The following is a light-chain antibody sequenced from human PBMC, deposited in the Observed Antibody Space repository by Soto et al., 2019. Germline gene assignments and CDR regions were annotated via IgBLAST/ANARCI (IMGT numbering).Light chain of an antibody. J-gene: IGKJ1*01. CDR1: QSVSSN. Sequence: EIVMTQSPATLSVSPGERATLSCRASQSVSSNLAWYQQKPGQAPRLLIYCASTRSTCIPARFSGSGSGTEFPLTTSSRQSEDFAVYYCQHYNNWPRTFGQGTKVEIK. CDR2: CAS. V-gene: IGKV3-15*01. CDR3: QHYNNWPRT.